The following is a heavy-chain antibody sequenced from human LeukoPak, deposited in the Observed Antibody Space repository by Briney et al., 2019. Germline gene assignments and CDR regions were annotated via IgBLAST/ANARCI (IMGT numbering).Heavy chain of an antibody. CDR1: GFTFSSYA. CDR3: ARDGSDWYIDY. J-gene: IGHJ4*02. D-gene: IGHD6-19*01. CDR2: ISYDGSNK. Sequence: GGSLRLSCAASGFTFSSYAMHWVRQAPGKGLEWVAVISYDGSNKYYADSVKGRFTISRDNSKNTLYLQMNSLRAEDTAVYYCARDGSDWYIDYWGQGTLVTVSS. V-gene: IGHV3-30-3*01.